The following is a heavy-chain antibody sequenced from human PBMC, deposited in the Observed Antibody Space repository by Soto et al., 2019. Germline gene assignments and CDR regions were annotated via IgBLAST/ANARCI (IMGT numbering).Heavy chain of an antibody. J-gene: IGHJ6*03. CDR3: AKVDGAPAARPRPSDYNYYMDV. CDR1: GFSFSIYA. Sequence: PGGSLRLSCAASGFSFSIYAMSWVRQAPGKGLEWVSAISGSGGSTYYADSVKGRFTISRDNAKNSLYLQMNSLRAEDTALYYYAKVDGAPAARPRPSDYNYYMDVWGKGTTVTVSS. D-gene: IGHD6-13*01. CDR2: ISGSGGST. V-gene: IGHV3-23*01.